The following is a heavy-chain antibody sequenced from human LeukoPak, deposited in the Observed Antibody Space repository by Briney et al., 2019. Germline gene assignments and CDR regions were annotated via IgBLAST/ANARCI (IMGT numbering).Heavy chain of an antibody. Sequence: SETLSLTCAVYGGSFSGYYWSWIRQPPGKGLEWIGEINHSGSTNYNPSLKSRVTISVDTSRNQFSLKLSSVTAADTAVYYCARVFRGETTSAGPLVFDYWGQGILVTVSS. D-gene: IGHD2-21*01. J-gene: IGHJ4*02. CDR3: ARVFRGETTSAGPLVFDY. V-gene: IGHV4-34*01. CDR2: INHSGST. CDR1: GGSFSGYY.